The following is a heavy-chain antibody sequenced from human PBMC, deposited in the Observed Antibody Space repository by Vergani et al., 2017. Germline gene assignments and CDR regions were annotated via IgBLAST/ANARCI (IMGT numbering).Heavy chain of an antibody. V-gene: IGHV4-38-2*02. CDR1: GVSITGGNY. CDR2: VFHLGTL. CDR3: VRDFHSRGPFDV. J-gene: IGHJ4*02. D-gene: IGHD3/OR15-3a*01. Sequence: QVQLQESGPGLLRPSETLSLTCRVFGVSITGGNYWGWVRQSPVSGLEWLGSVFHLGTLYYNPSLQSRVTIAMDANNHFSLELTSVTAADTAVYYCVRDFHSRGPFDVWGQGSLVTVAS.